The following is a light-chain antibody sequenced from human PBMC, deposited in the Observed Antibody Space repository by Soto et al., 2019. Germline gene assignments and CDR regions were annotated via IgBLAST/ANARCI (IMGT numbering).Light chain of an antibody. J-gene: IGKJ3*01. Sequence: DIQMTQSPSSLSASVGDRVTITCQASQDITNYLNWYQQKPGEAPKLLIYDASNLETGVPSRFSGSGSGTDFTFTISSLQPEDIATYCCLQYDISPVFGPGTKVDIK. CDR1: QDITNY. CDR3: LQYDISPV. V-gene: IGKV1-33*01. CDR2: DAS.